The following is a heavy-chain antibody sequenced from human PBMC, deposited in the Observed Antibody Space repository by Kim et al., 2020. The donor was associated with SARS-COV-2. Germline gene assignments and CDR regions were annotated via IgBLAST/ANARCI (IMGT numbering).Heavy chain of an antibody. D-gene: IGHD3-10*01. J-gene: IGHJ3*02. CDR2: IYYSGST. V-gene: IGHV4-39*01. Sequence: SETLSLTCTVSGGSISSSSYYWGWIRQPPGKGLEWIGSIYYSGSTYYNPSLKSRVTISVDTSKNQFSLKLSSVTAADTAVYYCARHEPLWGDAFDIWGQGTMVTVSA. CDR3: ARHEPLWGDAFDI. CDR1: GGSISSSSYY.